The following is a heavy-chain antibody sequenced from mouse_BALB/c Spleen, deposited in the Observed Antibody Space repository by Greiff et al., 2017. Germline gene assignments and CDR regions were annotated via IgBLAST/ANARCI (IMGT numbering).Heavy chain of an antibody. V-gene: IGHV3-8*02. D-gene: IGHD1-1*01. CDR3: ARFYGSSSDWYFDV. CDR1: GDSITSGY. J-gene: IGHJ1*01. Sequence: EVKLQESGPSLVKPSQTLSLTCSVTGDSITSGYWNWIRKFPGNKLEYMGYISYSGSTYYNPSLKSRISITRDTSKNQYYLQLNSVTTEDTATYYCARFYGSSSDWYFDVWGAGTTVTVSS. CDR2: ISYSGST.